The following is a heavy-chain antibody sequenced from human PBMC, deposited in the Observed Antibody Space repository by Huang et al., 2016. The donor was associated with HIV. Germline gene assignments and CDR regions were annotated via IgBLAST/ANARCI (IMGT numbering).Heavy chain of an antibody. CDR2: VNDSGAP. V-gene: IGHV4-34*02. Sequence: QMQLQQRGAGLLKPSETLSLTCGVSGGSFTGNYLTWIRQAPGKGLEWMGKVNDSGAPNYNPSLNGRVTISLDKSNRELSLTLRSVTAADTAVYYCARQWTILEWLLGLDVWGQGTTVIVSS. CDR3: ARQWTILEWLLGLDV. D-gene: IGHD3-3*01. CDR1: GGSFTGNY. J-gene: IGHJ6*02.